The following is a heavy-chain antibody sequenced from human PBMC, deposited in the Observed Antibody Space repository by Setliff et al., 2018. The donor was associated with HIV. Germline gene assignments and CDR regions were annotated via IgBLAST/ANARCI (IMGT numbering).Heavy chain of an antibody. Sequence: PGGSLRLSCAASGFTFSDYWMTWVRQAPGKGLEWVAVIWYDGNKKDYGDSVKGRFTISRDNSKDTLYLQMSSLRADDTAIYYCARAPGDILTAYFGGLDYWGQGALVTVSS. CDR3: ARAPGDILTAYFGGLDY. V-gene: IGHV3-33*08. CDR2: IWYDGNKK. CDR1: GFTFSDYW. J-gene: IGHJ4*02. D-gene: IGHD3-9*01.